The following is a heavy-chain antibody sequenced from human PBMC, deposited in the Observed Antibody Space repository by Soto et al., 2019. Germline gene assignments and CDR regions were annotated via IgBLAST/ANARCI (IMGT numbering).Heavy chain of an antibody. J-gene: IGHJ4*02. D-gene: IGHD3-3*01. Sequence: SETLSLTCTVSGGSVSSGSYYWSWIRQPPGKGLEWIGYIYYSGSTNYNPSLKSRVTISVDTSKNQFSLKLNSVTAADTAVYYCARGGQDFWSGPFDYWGQGALVTVSS. CDR3: ARGGQDFWSGPFDY. CDR1: GGSVSSGSYY. V-gene: IGHV4-61*01. CDR2: IYYSGST.